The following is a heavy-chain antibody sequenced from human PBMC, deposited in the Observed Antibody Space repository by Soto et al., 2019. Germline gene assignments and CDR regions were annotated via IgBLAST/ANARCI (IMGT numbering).Heavy chain of an antibody. CDR2: IGGNGADT. CDR3: AIPSGLTVTGPDY. CDR1: GFIFRNYA. J-gene: IGHJ4*02. V-gene: IGHV3-23*01. Sequence: TGGSLRLSCAASGFIFRNYAMSWVRQAPGKGLEWVSAIGGNGADTYYVDSVKGRFTISRDNPKNTLYLQMNSLRAEDTALYFCAIPSGLTVTGPDYWGQGTLVTVSS. D-gene: IGHD6-19*01.